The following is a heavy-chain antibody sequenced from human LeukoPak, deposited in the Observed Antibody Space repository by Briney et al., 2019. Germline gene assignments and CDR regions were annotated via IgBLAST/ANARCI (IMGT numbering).Heavy chain of an antibody. CDR3: ARASSPYSSSWYYFDY. D-gene: IGHD6-13*01. J-gene: IGHJ4*02. Sequence: ASVKVSCKASGYTFTGYYMHWVRQAPGQGLEWMGWTNPNSGGTNYAQKFQGRVTMTRDTSISTAYMELSRLRSDDTAVYYCARASSPYSSSWYYFDYWGQGTLATVSS. V-gene: IGHV1-2*02. CDR2: TNPNSGGT. CDR1: GYTFTGYY.